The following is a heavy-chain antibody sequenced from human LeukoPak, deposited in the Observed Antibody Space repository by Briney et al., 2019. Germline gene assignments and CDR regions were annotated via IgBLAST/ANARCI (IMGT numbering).Heavy chain of an antibody. D-gene: IGHD2-2*01. V-gene: IGHV3-73*01. CDR1: GFTFSGSA. CDR2: IRSKANSYAT. J-gene: IGHJ4*02. Sequence: GGSLRLSCAASGFTFSGSAMHWVRQASGKGLEWVGRIRSKANSYATAYGASVKGRFTISRDDSKNTAYLQMNSLKTEDTAVYYCSSGGYCTSTSCYGEHWGQGTLVTVSS. CDR3: SSGGYCTSTSCYGEH.